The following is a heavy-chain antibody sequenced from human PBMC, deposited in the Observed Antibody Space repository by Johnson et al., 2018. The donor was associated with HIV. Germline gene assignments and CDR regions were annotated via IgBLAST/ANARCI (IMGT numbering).Heavy chain of an antibody. CDR2: IKSKTDGGTT. CDR3: STGGPYCGDDCYSRGGSDI. V-gene: IGHV3-15*01. D-gene: IGHD2-21*01. Sequence: VQLVESGGGLVQPGGSLRLSCAASGFTFSSYDMHWVRQATGKGLEWVGHIKSKTDGGTTDYAAPVKGRFTISRDDSKNTLYLQMNSLKTEDTAVYYCSTGGPYCGDDCYSRGGSDIWGQGTMVTVSS. CDR1: GFTFSSYD. J-gene: IGHJ3*02.